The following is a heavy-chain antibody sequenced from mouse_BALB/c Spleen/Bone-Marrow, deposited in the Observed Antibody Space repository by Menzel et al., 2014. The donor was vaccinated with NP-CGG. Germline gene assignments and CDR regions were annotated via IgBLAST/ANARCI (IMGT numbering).Heavy chain of an antibody. V-gene: IGHV1-31*01. Sequence: EVQGVESGPELVKPGASVKISCKASGYSFTGYYMHWVKQSHGNSLDWIGYIYPYNGVSSYNQKFKGKATLTVDKSSSTAYMELRSLASDDSAVYYCESRGEYFDVWGAGTTVTVSS. CDR1: GYSFTGYY. CDR2: IYPYNGVS. J-gene: IGHJ1*01. CDR3: ESRGEYFDV.